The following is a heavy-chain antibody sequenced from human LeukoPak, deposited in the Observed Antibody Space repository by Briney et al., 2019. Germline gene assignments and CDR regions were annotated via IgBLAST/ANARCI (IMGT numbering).Heavy chain of an antibody. D-gene: IGHD6-19*01. CDR2: INHSGST. CDR3: ARGLRSVAGTSFDY. Sequence: SETLSLTCAVYGGSFSGYYWSWIRQPPGKGLEWIGEINHSGSTNYNPSLKSRVTISVDTSKNQFSPKLSSVTAADTAVYYCARGLRSVAGTSFDYWGQGTLVTVSS. J-gene: IGHJ4*02. CDR1: GGSFSGYY. V-gene: IGHV4-34*01.